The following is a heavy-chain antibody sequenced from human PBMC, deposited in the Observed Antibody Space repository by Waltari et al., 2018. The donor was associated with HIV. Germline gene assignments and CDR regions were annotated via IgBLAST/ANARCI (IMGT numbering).Heavy chain of an antibody. Sequence: QVHLQQSGPGLVKPSQTLSLTCAISGDSVSSNSAACNWTRQSPARGLEWLGRTSYRSNWSNDYAESVKSRITITADTSKHQFSLHLNSVTPEDTAVYYCARWDGGDAFDTWGQGTTVTVSS. V-gene: IGHV6-1*01. J-gene: IGHJ3*02. CDR1: GDSVSSNSAA. D-gene: IGHD3-16*01. CDR2: TSYRSNWSN. CDR3: ARWDGGDAFDT.